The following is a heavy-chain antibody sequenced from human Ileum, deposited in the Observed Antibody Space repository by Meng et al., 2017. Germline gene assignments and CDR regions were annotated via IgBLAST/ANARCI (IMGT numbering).Heavy chain of an antibody. J-gene: IGHJ4*02. CDR1: GGSITSGDYY. Sequence: QVQLQESGPGLGKPSQTRSLNCTVSGGSITSGDYYWSWIRQPPGKGLEWIGYIVYTGATYSNPSLKSRVTVSLDTSKSQFSLKLSSVTAADTAIYYCVSERRRSYFFDYWGQGTLVTVSS. CDR2: IVYTGAT. V-gene: IGHV4-30-4*01. CDR3: VSERRRSYFFDY.